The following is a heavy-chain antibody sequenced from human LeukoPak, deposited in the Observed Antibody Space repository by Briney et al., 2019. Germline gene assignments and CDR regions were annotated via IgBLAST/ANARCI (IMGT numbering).Heavy chain of an antibody. CDR2: IYTSGST. D-gene: IGHD3-22*01. V-gene: IGHV4-61*02. Sequence: PSQTLSLTCTVSGGSISSESYYWSWIRQPAGKGLEWIGRIYTSGSTIYNPSLKSRVTISLDTPKNQFSLKLTSVTAADTAVYYCASGLGYYDITDYSGQGTLVTVSS. CDR1: GGSISSESYY. CDR3: ASGLGYYDITDY. J-gene: IGHJ4*02.